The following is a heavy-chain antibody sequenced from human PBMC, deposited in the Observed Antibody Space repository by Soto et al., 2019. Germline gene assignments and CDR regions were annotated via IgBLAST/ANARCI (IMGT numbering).Heavy chain of an antibody. Sequence: ASVKVSCKASGYTFSGYYIHWLRQAPGQGLEWMGWINPNSGGTNYAQKFQGRVTVTRDTPISTAYMELSRLTSDDTAVYYCARSLTEGYCTITGCYTRPLYGMDVWGQGTTVTVS. CDR3: ARSLTEGYCTITGCYTRPLYGMDV. J-gene: IGHJ6*02. D-gene: IGHD2-2*02. V-gene: IGHV1-2*02. CDR1: GYTFSGYY. CDR2: INPNSGGT.